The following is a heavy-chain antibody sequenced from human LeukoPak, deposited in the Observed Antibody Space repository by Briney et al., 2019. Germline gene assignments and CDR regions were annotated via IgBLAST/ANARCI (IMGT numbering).Heavy chain of an antibody. D-gene: IGHD5-24*01. V-gene: IGHV3-23*01. CDR2: ISGSGGST. J-gene: IGHJ4*02. CDR1: GFTFSSYA. CDR3: AKGGEAATIFGGYDY. Sequence: GGSLRRSCAASGFTFSSYAMSWVRQAPGKGLEWVSAISGSGGSTYYADSVKGRFTISRDNSKNTLYLQMNSLRAEDTAVYYCAKGGEAATIFGGYDYWGQGTLVTVSS.